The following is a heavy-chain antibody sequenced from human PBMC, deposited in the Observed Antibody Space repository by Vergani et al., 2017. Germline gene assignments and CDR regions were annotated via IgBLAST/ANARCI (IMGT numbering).Heavy chain of an antibody. CDR2: IYYSGNT. Sequence: QVQLQESGPGLLKPSETLSLTCTVSGYSISSGYYWNWIRQPPGKGLEWIGYIYYSGNTNYNPSLKSRVTLSVDTSKNQFSLNLSSVTAADTAVYYCASGGSWYNWFDPWGQGTLVTVSS. CDR3: ASGGSWYNWFDP. J-gene: IGHJ5*02. CDR1: GYSISSGYY. V-gene: IGHV4-61*01. D-gene: IGHD6-13*01.